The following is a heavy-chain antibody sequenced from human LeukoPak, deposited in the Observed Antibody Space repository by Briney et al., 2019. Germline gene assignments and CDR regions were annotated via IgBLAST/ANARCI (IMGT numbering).Heavy chain of an antibody. CDR3: VRAPADPLRPYGMNV. CDR2: INPGGGST. J-gene: IGHJ6*02. V-gene: IGHV1-46*01. D-gene: IGHD3-16*01. CDR1: GYTFTSYY. Sequence: WASVKVSCKASGYTFTSYYIHWVRQAPGQGLEWMGIINPGGGSTSYAQKLQGRVTMTRDTSTSTVYMELKTLRSDDTAVFYCVRAPADPLRPYGMNVWGQGTTVIVSS.